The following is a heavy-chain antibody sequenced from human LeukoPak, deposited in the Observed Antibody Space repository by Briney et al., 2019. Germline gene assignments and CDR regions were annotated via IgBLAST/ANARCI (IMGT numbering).Heavy chain of an antibody. CDR3: AREVTMVRGLSDV. J-gene: IGHJ6*04. CDR2: IYTSGST. Sequence: NASETLSLTCTVSGGSISSGSYYWSWIRQPAGKGLEWIGRIYTSGSTNYNPSLKSRVTISVDTSKNQFSLKLSSVTAADTAVYYCAREVTMVRGLSDVWGKGTTVTISS. V-gene: IGHV4-61*02. CDR1: GGSISSGSYY. D-gene: IGHD3-10*01.